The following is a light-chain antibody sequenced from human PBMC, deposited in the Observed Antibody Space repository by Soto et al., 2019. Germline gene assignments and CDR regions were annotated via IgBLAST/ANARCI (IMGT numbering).Light chain of an antibody. CDR2: GTS. J-gene: IGKJ1*01. Sequence: EIVVEQAPATLSLYTGDRATLSCGASQSVSRSYLAWYQQKPGLAPRLIIHGTSYRATGIPDRFRGSGSGTDFILTISRLEPEDFAVYYCQQYGSSPTFGQGTKVDI. V-gene: IGKV3D-20*01. CDR1: QSVSRSY. CDR3: QQYGSSPT.